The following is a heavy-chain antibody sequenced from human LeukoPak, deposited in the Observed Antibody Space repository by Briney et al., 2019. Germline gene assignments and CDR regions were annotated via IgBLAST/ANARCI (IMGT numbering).Heavy chain of an antibody. Sequence: TSETLSLTCTVSGYSISSNYYWSWIRQPPGKGLEWIGEINHSGSTNYNPSLKSRVTISVDTSKNQFSLKLSSVTAADTAVYYCASDSILPWRTGYWGQGTLVTVSS. J-gene: IGHJ4*02. D-gene: IGHD2-2*01. V-gene: IGHV4-38-2*02. CDR3: ASDSILPWRTGY. CDR2: INHSGST. CDR1: GYSISSNYY.